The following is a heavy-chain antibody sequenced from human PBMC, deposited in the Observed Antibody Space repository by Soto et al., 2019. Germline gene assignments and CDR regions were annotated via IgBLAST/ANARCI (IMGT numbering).Heavy chain of an antibody. CDR3: ARGRSSNWFGP. D-gene: IGHD6-6*01. Sequence: GGSLRLSCAVSGFTFSSYSMNWVRQAPGKGLEWVSYISSSSGSTIYYADSVKGRFTISRDIAKNSLYLQMNSLRVEDTAVYYCARGRSSNWFGPWGQGTLVNVSS. V-gene: IGHV3-48*01. CDR2: ISSSSGSTI. J-gene: IGHJ5*02. CDR1: GFTFSSYS.